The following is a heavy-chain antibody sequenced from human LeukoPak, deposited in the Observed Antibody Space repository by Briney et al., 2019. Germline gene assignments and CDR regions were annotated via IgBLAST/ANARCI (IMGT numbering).Heavy chain of an antibody. CDR1: GYTFTGYY. Sequence: ASVKVSCKASGYTFTGYYMHWVRQAPGQGLEWMGWINPNSGGTNYAQKFQGRVTMTRDTSISTAYMELSRLRSDDTAVYYCARGVGYYGSGSYADAFDIWGQGTMVTVSS. J-gene: IGHJ3*02. CDR2: INPNSGGT. D-gene: IGHD3-10*01. CDR3: ARGVGYYGSGSYADAFDI. V-gene: IGHV1-2*02.